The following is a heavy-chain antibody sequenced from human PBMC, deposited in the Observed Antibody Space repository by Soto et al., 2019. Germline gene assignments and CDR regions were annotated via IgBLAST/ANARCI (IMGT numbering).Heavy chain of an antibody. J-gene: IGHJ4*02. CDR1: GGSISSSSYY. CDR2: IYYSGST. CDR3: ARLRRGAVAG. V-gene: IGHV4-39*01. D-gene: IGHD6-19*01. Sequence: QLQLQESGPGLVKPSETLSLTCTVSGGSISSSSYYWGWIRQPPGKGLEWIGSIYYSGSTYYNPSLKSRVAISVDTSKNQFSLKLSSVTAADTAVYYCARLRRGAVAGWGQGTLVTVSS.